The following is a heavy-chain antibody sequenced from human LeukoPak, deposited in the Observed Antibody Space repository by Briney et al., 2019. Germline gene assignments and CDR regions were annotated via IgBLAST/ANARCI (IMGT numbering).Heavy chain of an antibody. CDR2: IYYSGST. D-gene: IGHD6-13*01. Sequence: SETLSLTCTVSGGSISSYYWSWVRQPPGKGLEWIGYIYYSGSTNYNPSLKSRVTISVDTSKNQFSLKLSSVTAADTAVYYCASLPVGATAGSRPFDYWGQGTLVTVSS. CDR1: GGSISSYY. CDR3: ASLPVGATAGSRPFDY. V-gene: IGHV4-59*08. J-gene: IGHJ4*02.